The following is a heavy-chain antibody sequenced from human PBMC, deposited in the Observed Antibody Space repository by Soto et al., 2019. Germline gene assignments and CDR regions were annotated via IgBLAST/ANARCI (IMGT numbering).Heavy chain of an antibody. CDR2: IYSSGNA. D-gene: IGHD3-22*01. J-gene: IGHJ5*02. CDR1: LDSISNSY. V-gene: IGHV4-4*07. Sequence: QVQLLESGPGLVKHSETLSLTCSVSLDSISNSYWTWIRQPAGKGLEWFGHIYSSGNANYNPSLKSRVTMSLDTSNNQFSLSLKSVTAADTAIYYCAQGRGFYSANYFDPWGQGTQVTVSS. CDR3: AQGRGFYSANYFDP.